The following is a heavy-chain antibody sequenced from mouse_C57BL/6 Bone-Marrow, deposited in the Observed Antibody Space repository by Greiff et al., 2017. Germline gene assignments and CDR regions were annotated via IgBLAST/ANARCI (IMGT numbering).Heavy chain of an antibody. CDR2: IDPSDSET. J-gene: IGHJ3*01. CDR3: ARSGSPYYFDY. CDR1: GYTFTSYW. V-gene: IGHV1-52*01. Sequence: QVQLQQPGAELVRPGSSVKLSCKASGYTFTSYWMHWVKQRPIQGLEWIGNIDPSDSETHYNQKFKDKATLTVDKSSSTAYMQLSSLTSEDSAVYYCARSGSPYYFDYWGQGTLVTVSA. D-gene: IGHD2-10*01.